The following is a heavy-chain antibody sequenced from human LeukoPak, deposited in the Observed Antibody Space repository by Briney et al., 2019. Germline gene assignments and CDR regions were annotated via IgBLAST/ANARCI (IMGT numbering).Heavy chain of an antibody. CDR2: IYYSGST. V-gene: IGHV4-39*01. J-gene: IGHJ4*02. D-gene: IGHD3-10*01. CDR3: ARLTAGYYGSGSYD. Sequence: SETLSLTCTVSGGSISSSSYYWGWIRQPPGKGLEWIGSIYYSGSTYYHPSLKSRVTISVDTSKNQFSLKLSSVTAADTAVYYCARLTAGYYGSGSYDWGQGTLVTVSS. CDR1: GGSISSSSYY.